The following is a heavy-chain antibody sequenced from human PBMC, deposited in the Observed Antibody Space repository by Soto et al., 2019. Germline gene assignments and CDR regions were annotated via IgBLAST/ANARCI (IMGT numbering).Heavy chain of an antibody. CDR1: GGSVSSHLYY. CDR2: VYYNGST. CDR3: ARVDYGDYPWFDP. Sequence: QVQLQESGPGLVKPSDTLSLTCSVSGGSVSSHLYYWGWIRQPPGNGLEWIANVYYNGSTNYNPSLKSRLTISLDTSKNQFSLKLSSVTAADTAVYYCARVDYGDYPWFDPWGQGTPVTVSS. V-gene: IGHV4-61*01. D-gene: IGHD4-17*01. J-gene: IGHJ5*02.